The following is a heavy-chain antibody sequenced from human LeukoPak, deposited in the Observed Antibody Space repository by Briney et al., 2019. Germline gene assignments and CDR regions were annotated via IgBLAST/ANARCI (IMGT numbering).Heavy chain of an antibody. CDR1: GYTFTGYY. V-gene: IGHV1-2*02. J-gene: IGHJ4*02. CDR3: ASPVYGSGSYYGFDY. CDR2: INPNSGGT. Sequence: GASVKVSCKASGYTFTGYYMHWVRQAPGQGLEWMGWINPNSGGTNYAQKFQGRVTMTRDTSISTAYMELSRLRSDDTAVYYCASPVYGSGSYYGFDYWGQGTLVTVSS. D-gene: IGHD3-10*01.